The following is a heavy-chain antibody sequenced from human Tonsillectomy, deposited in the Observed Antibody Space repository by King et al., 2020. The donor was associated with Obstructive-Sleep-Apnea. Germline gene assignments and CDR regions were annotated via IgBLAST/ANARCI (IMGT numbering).Heavy chain of an antibody. V-gene: IGHV4-61*01. CDR3: ASQITTVTTEYFHH. CDR2: IYYSGST. J-gene: IGHJ1*01. D-gene: IGHD4-17*01. Sequence: QLQESGPGLVKPSETLSLTCTVSGGSVSSSNYFWSWIRQSPGKGLEWIGYIYYSGSTNYNPSLKSRVTISVDTSKRQFSLKLSSVTAADTAVYYCASQITTVTTEYFHHWGQGTLVTVSS. CDR1: GGSVSSSNYF.